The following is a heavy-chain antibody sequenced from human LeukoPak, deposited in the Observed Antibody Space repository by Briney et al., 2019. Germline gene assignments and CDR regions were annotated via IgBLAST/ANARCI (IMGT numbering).Heavy chain of an antibody. D-gene: IGHD6-13*01. Sequence: GGSLRLSCAVSGFTFSSYWMSWVRQAPGKGLEWVANIKQDGSEKYYVDSVKGRFTISRDNAKNSLYLQMNSLRAEDTAVYYCARGGSSSHYYYYGMDVWGQGTRSPSP. CDR2: IKQDGSEK. V-gene: IGHV3-7*01. J-gene: IGHJ6*02. CDR1: GFTFSSYW. CDR3: ARGGSSSHYYYYGMDV.